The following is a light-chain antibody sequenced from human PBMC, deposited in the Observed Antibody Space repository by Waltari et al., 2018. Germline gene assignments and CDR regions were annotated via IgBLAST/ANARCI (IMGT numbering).Light chain of an antibody. CDR2: KND. Sequence: QSVLTQPASASGTPGQRVTISCSGGDSDIGRNYVYWYQQFPGSAPNLRIYKNDQRPSGVPDRFAGSNAGTSASLAISGLRSEDEAEYSCATWDESLGAIFGGGTKLTVV. J-gene: IGLJ2*01. CDR1: DSDIGRNY. V-gene: IGLV1-47*01. CDR3: ATWDESLGAI.